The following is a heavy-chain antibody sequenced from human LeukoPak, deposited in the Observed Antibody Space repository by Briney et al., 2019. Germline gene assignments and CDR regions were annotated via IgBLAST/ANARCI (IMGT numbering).Heavy chain of an antibody. CDR3: ARWLGAARRGTGDY. V-gene: IGHV3-66*01. D-gene: IGHD6-6*01. CDR2: IYSGGST. Sequence: GGSLRLSCAASEFSVGSNYMTWVRQAPGKGLEWVSLIYSGGSTYYADSVKGRFTISRDNSKNTLYLQMNSLRAEDTAVYYCARWLGAARRGTGDYWGQGTLVTVSS. CDR1: EFSVGSNY. J-gene: IGHJ4*02.